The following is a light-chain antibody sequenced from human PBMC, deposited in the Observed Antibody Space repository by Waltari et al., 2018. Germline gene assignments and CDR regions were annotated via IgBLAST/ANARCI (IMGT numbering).Light chain of an antibody. J-gene: IGLJ2*01. V-gene: IGLV3-10*01. CDR1: PCPKNY. CDR3: YSTDSSGNHRV. Sequence: DLPHPPPCQCPQDQRAGSPCLGIPCPKNYPYGYTQKSGQAPVLVIYEDSKRPSGIPERFSGSSSGTMATLTISGAQVEDEADYYCYSTDSSGNHRVFGGGTKLTVL. CDR2: EDS.